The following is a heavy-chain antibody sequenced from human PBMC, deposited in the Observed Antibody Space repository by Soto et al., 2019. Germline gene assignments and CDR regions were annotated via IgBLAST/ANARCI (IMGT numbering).Heavy chain of an antibody. V-gene: IGHV3-23*01. CDR3: AKGHFGELYHFDY. CDR1: GFTFSSHA. J-gene: IGHJ4*02. CDR2: ISSSAGTT. Sequence: EVQLLESGGGLVQPGGSLRLSCAASGFTFSSHAMNWVRQAPGKGLEWVSTISSSAGTTYYADSVKGRFIISRDNSKNTLYLQMNSLRAEDTAVYYCAKGHFGELYHFDYWGQGTLVTVSS. D-gene: IGHD3-10*01.